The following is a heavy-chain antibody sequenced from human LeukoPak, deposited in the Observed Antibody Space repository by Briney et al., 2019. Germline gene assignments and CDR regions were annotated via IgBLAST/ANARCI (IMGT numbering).Heavy chain of an antibody. CDR2: IHHSGST. V-gene: IGHV4-34*01. Sequence: PSETLSLTCAVYGGSFSGYYWGWIRQPPGKGLEWIANIHHSGSTYYNPSLKSRVTISVDTSENQFSLRLNSVTAADTAMYYCASDAPGLLGYWGQGTLVTVSS. CDR1: GGSFSGYY. J-gene: IGHJ4*02. D-gene: IGHD3-10*01. CDR3: ASDAPGLLGY.